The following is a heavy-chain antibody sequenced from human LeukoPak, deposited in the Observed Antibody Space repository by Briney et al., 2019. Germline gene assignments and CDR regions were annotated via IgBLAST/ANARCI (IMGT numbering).Heavy chain of an antibody. CDR2: ISDNGGDT. CDR1: GFTFSDYY. Sequence: GGSLRLSCAASGFTFSDYYMSWIRQAPGRGLEWVSAISDNGGDTKYADSVKGRFTISRDNSKNTLYLQMNSLRAEDTAIYYCGKDWKLDYWGQGTLVTVSS. V-gene: IGHV3-23*01. CDR3: GKDWKLDY. D-gene: IGHD1-1*01. J-gene: IGHJ4*02.